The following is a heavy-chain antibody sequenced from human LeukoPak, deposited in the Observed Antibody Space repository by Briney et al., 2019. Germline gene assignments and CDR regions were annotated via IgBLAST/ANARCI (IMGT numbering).Heavy chain of an antibody. J-gene: IGHJ5*02. CDR2: ITPIFGGT. V-gene: IGHV1-69*05. Sequence: ASVKVSCKASGDTLSTHSISWVRQAPGQGLEWMGGITPIFGGTNYAQKFQGRVTITREDSTSTAYMELSSLRSEDTAVYYCERVHCTSTVCYTGWFDAWGQGTLVTVSS. CDR1: GDTLSTHS. D-gene: IGHD2-2*02. CDR3: ERVHCTSTVCYTGWFDA.